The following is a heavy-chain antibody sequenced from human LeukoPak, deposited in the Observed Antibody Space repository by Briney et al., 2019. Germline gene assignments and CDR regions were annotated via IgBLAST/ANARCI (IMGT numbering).Heavy chain of an antibody. V-gene: IGHV4-59*08. CDR1: GGSISNYY. D-gene: IGHD3-22*01. Sequence: PSETLSLTCTVSGGSISNYYWSWIRQPPGKGLEWIGYIYYSGSTNYNPSLKSRVTMSVDTSKNQFSLRLSSVTAADTAVYYCARASYSYDINGWVPFDYWGQGTLVTVSS. CDR2: IYYSGST. CDR3: ARASYSYDINGWVPFDY. J-gene: IGHJ4*02.